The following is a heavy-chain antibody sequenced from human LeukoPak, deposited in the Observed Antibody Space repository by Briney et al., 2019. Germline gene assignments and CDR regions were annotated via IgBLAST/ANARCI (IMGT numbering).Heavy chain of an antibody. Sequence: GGSLRLSCAASGFTFSNYAFHWVRQAPGKGLEYVSAINDNGDTTYYADSVKGRLTISRDISKSTLFLQMGSLRTEDMAVYYCARGHRSSWFDAFDIWGQGIMVTVSS. V-gene: IGHV3-64*02. D-gene: IGHD6-13*01. CDR3: ARGHRSSWFDAFDI. CDR1: GFTFSNYA. CDR2: INDNGDTT. J-gene: IGHJ3*02.